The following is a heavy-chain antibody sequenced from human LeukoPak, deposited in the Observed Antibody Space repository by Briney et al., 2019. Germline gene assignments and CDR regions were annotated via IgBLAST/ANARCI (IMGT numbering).Heavy chain of an antibody. J-gene: IGHJ4*02. CDR2: INPDSVGT. CDR3: ARERPTVATETDENFDY. Sequence: ASVKVSCKASGDTFTGYYMHWVRQAPGQGLEWMGWINPDSVGTNYPQKFQGRVTMTRDTSISTAYMELSRLRSDDTAVYYCARERPTVATETDENFDYWGQGTLVTVSS. V-gene: IGHV1-2*02. CDR1: GDTFTGYY. D-gene: IGHD4-17*01.